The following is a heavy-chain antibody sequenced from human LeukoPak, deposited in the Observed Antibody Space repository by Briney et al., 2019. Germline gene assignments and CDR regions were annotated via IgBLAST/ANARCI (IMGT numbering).Heavy chain of an antibody. CDR1: GGSFSGYY. CDR2: IYYSGST. Sequence: SETLSLTCAVYGGSFSGYYWSWIRQHPGKGLEWIGYIYYSGSTYYNPSLKSRVTISVDTSKNQFSLKLSSVTAADTAVYYCARGDIGHDAFDIWGQGTMVTVSS. CDR3: ARGDIGHDAFDI. J-gene: IGHJ3*02. V-gene: IGHV4-34*01. D-gene: IGHD3-10*01.